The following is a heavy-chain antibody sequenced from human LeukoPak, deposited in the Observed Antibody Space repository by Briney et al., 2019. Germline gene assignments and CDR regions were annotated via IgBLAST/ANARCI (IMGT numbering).Heavy chain of an antibody. J-gene: IGHJ3*01. Sequence: PGRSLRLSCAASGFNFNNYPMHWVRQVPGRGPQWVALISYDGIDSYIADSVKGRFSISRDNSKNTLFLQMNSLRPEDTAVYYCARDRYTKNYSDALDLWGQGSPVTVSS. CDR1: GFNFNNYP. V-gene: IGHV3-30*04. CDR2: ISYDGIDS. D-gene: IGHD3-16*02. CDR3: ARDRYTKNYSDALDL.